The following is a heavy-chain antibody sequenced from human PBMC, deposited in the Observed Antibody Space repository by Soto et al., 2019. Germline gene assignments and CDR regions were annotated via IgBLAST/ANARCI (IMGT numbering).Heavy chain of an antibody. D-gene: IGHD6-13*01. J-gene: IGHJ4*02. Sequence: GGSLRLSCAASGFTFSNAWMSWVRQAPGKGLEWVGRIKSKTDGGTTDYAAPVKGRFTISRDDSKNTLYLQMNSLKTEDTAVYYCTTQEGIAAAGTTDYWGQGTLVTVSS. CDR1: GFTFSNAW. CDR2: IKSKTDGGTT. CDR3: TTQEGIAAAGTTDY. V-gene: IGHV3-15*01.